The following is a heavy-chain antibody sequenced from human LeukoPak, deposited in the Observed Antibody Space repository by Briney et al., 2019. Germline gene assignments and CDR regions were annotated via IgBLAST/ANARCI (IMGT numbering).Heavy chain of an antibody. CDR1: GYTFTSYY. Sequence: ASVTVSCKASGYTFTSYYMHWVRQAPGQGLEWMGIINPSGGSTSYAQKFKGRVTMTRATSTSTVYMELSSLRSEDTAVYYCARGDYVWGSYRYHPYDYWGQGTLVTVSS. J-gene: IGHJ4*02. V-gene: IGHV1-46*01. CDR3: ARGDYVWGSYRYHPYDY. D-gene: IGHD3-16*02. CDR2: INPSGGST.